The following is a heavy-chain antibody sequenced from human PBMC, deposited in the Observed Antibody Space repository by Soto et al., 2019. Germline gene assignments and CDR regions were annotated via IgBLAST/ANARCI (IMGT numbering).Heavy chain of an antibody. Sequence: QVHLVQSGAEVKKPGASVKVSCEASGYTFTNYGVHWVRQAPGQGLEWMGWISAHNGNTNYAQEFQGRVTLTTDTSTNTAYMALRSLRSDDTALYYCARDPADNPRTATIDHWGPGTLVTVSS. CDR1: GYTFTNYG. V-gene: IGHV1-18*01. CDR2: ISAHNGNT. D-gene: IGHD5-18*01. CDR3: ARDPADNPRTATIDH. J-gene: IGHJ4*02.